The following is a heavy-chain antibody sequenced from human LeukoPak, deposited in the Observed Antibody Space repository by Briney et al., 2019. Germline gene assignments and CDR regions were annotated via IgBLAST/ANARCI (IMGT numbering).Heavy chain of an antibody. CDR1: GGTFSSYA. CDR3: ARGPPQRDWFDP. V-gene: IGHV1-69*13. Sequence: ASVKVSCKASGGTFSSYAISWVRQAPGEAIEWMGGIIPIFGTANYAQKFQGRVTITADESTSTAYMELSSLRSEDTAVYYCARGPPQRDWFDPRGQGTLVTVSS. CDR2: IIPIFGTA. J-gene: IGHJ5*02.